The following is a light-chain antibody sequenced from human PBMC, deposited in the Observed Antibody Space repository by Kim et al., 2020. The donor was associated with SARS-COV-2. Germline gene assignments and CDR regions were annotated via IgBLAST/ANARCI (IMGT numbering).Light chain of an antibody. J-gene: IGKJ1*01. CDR1: PTFIHY. V-gene: IGKV1-39*01. Sequence: DLPMTQSPSSLSASVGDTDTITCRASPTFIHYLNWYQQNPGKAPKLLIYAASTLQSGVPSRFSGSGSGTDFTLTISSLQPEDFATYYCQQSYFAPPAFGQGTKVDIK. CDR2: AAS. CDR3: QQSYFAPPA.